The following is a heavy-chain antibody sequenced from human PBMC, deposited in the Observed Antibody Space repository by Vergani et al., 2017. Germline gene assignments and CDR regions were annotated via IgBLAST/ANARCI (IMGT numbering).Heavy chain of an antibody. CDR1: EFTFSSND. Sequence: EVQLLESGGGLVQPGGSLRLTCAASEFTFSSNDFHWVRQTAGKGLEWVSSIGVDGDRYYSDSVKGRFTISRDNGQSYLYLDMDNLRVEDTAVYFCAKEFCGTGNCYGWNHLEVWGEGTSVTVSS. J-gene: IGHJ6*04. CDR3: AKEFCGTGNCYGWNHLEV. D-gene: IGHD1-1*01. CDR2: IGVDGDR. V-gene: IGHV3-13*01.